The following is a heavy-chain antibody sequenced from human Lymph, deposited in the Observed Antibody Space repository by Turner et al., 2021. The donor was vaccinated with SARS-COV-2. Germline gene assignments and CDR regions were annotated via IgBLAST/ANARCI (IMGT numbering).Heavy chain of an antibody. J-gene: IGHJ4*02. CDR1: GGPISRGDYY. CDR2: IYYSWST. D-gene: IGHD2-8*01. Sequence: QVQLPESGPGLVKPSQTLSLTCPFSGGPISRGDYYWSWIRQPPGKGLEWLGYIYYSWSTYYNPSLKSRVTISVDTSKNQFSLELSAVTAADTAVYYCARVVVLRRADLDYWGQGTLVTVSS. CDR3: ARVVVLRRADLDY. V-gene: IGHV4-30-4*01.